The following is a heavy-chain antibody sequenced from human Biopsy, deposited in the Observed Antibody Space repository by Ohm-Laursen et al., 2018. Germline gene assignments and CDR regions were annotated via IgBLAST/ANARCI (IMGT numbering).Heavy chain of an antibody. Sequence: SVKVSCKVSGYTLTELSMHWVRQAPGKGLEWMGGFAPENGKTVYAQNFQARVSMTEDTSTDTAYMELRSLRSEDTAVYFCARARDDFVVVPAAFFDFWGQGTLVTVSS. CDR3: ARARDDFVVVPAAFFDF. V-gene: IGHV1-24*01. CDR1: GYTLTELS. D-gene: IGHD2-15*01. CDR2: FAPENGKT. J-gene: IGHJ4*02.